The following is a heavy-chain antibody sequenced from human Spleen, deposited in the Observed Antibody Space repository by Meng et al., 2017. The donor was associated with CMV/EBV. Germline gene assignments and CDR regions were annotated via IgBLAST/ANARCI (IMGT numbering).Heavy chain of an antibody. V-gene: IGHV3-74*01. D-gene: IGHD3-22*01. J-gene: IGHJ6*02. CDR2: INSDGSST. CDR3: ARDHGTMIVESSYYYGMGV. CDR1: GFTFSSYW. Sequence: GGSLRLSCAASGFTFSSYWMHWVRQAPGKGLVWVSRINSDGSSTSYADSVKGRFTISRDNAKNSLYLQMNSLRAEDTAVYYCARDHGTMIVESSYYYGMGVWGQGTTVTVSS.